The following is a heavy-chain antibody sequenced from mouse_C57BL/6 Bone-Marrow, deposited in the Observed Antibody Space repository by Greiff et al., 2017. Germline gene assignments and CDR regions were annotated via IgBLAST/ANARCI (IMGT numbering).Heavy chain of an antibody. CDR1: GYTFTSYW. J-gene: IGHJ1*03. D-gene: IGHD2-5*01. CDR2: IYPGSGST. V-gene: IGHV1-55*01. Sequence: VQLQQSGAELVKPGASVKMSCKASGYTFTSYWITWVKQRPGQGLAWIGDIYPGSGSTNYNEKFKSKATLTVDTSSSTAYMQLSSLTSEDSAVYYCARPYYSNYWYFDVWGTGTTVTGSS. CDR3: ARPYYSNYWYFDV.